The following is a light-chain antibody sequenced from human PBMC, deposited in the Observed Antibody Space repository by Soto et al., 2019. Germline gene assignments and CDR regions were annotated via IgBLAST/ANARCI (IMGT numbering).Light chain of an antibody. V-gene: IGKV1-5*01. Sequence: DIQMTQSPSTLSASVGDRVTITCRASQSISSWLAWYQQKPGKAPKVLIYHDSSLETGVPSRFSGSGSGTDFTLTIDSLQPDDFATYCCQQFNDYPYTFGQGTKLEI. CDR1: QSISSW. CDR3: QQFNDYPYT. CDR2: HDS. J-gene: IGKJ2*01.